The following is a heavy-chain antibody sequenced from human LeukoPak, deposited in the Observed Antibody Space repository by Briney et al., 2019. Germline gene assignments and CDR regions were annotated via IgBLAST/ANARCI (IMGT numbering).Heavy chain of an antibody. J-gene: IGHJ4*02. CDR1: RFTFSVYG. V-gene: IGHV3-30*18. Sequence: GRSLRLSCAASRFTFSVYGMHWVRQAPGKGLEWVAVISYDGSNKYYADSVKGRFTISRDNSKNTLYLQMNSLRAEDTAVYYCAKEGLQGGGDYSLGPHFDYWGQGTLVTVSS. CDR2: ISYDGSNK. CDR3: AKEGLQGGGDYSLGPHFDY. D-gene: IGHD2-21*02.